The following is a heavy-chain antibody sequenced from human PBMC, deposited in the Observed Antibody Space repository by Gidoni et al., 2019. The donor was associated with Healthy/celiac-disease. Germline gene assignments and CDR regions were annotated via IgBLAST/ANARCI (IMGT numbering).Heavy chain of an antibody. D-gene: IGHD3-10*01. CDR2: ISSSSSYI. J-gene: IGHJ4*02. Sequence: ELQLVESGGGLVKPGGSLRLSCAASGFTFSSYSMNWVRQAPGKGLECVSSISSSSSYIYYADSVKGRFTISRDNAKNSLYLQMNSLRAEDTAVYYCARDPSGSSRFDYWGQGTLVTVSS. CDR3: ARDPSGSSRFDY. V-gene: IGHV3-21*01. CDR1: GFTFSSYS.